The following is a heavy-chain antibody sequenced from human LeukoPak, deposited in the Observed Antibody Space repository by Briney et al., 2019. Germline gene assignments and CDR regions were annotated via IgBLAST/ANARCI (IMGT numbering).Heavy chain of an antibody. CDR1: GYSFSIYW. CDR3: ARHRSNGGSHLGAFDV. V-gene: IGHV5-51*01. Sequence: AGESLKISCKGSGYSFSIYWIGWVRQMPGKGLEWMGIIYPGDSETRYSPSFQGQVTISADKSITTAYLQWSSLKASDTAMYYCARHRSNGGSHLGAFDVWGQGTMVTVSS. D-gene: IGHD1-26*01. CDR2: IYPGDSET. J-gene: IGHJ3*01.